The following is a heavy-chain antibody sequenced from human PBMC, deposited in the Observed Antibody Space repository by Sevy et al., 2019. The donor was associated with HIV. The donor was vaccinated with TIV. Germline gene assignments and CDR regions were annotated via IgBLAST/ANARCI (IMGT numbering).Heavy chain of an antibody. CDR2: IYSDGST. V-gene: IGHV3-66*01. D-gene: IGHD5-18*01. CDR3: ARGKSGYGYGLDY. CDR1: GFPVSSNY. Sequence: GSLRLSCAASGFPVSSNYMSWVRQAPGKGLEWVSVIYSDGSTYHADPVKGRFTIPRDNSKNTLYLQMNSLRVEDTAVYYCARGKSGYGYGLDYWGQGTLVTVSS. J-gene: IGHJ4*02.